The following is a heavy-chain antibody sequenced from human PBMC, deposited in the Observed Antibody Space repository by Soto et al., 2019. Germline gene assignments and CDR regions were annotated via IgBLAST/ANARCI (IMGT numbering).Heavy chain of an antibody. Sequence: QITLKESGPTLVKPTQTLTLTCTFSGFSLSTSGVGVGWIRQPPGKALEWLALIYWDDDKRYSPSLKSRLTITKDTSKNQVVLTMTNMDPMDTATYYCAHRYYDILTGYYSGGFDYWGQGTLVTVSS. D-gene: IGHD3-9*01. CDR3: AHRYYDILTGYYSGGFDY. V-gene: IGHV2-5*02. J-gene: IGHJ4*02. CDR1: GFSLSTSGVG. CDR2: IYWDDDK.